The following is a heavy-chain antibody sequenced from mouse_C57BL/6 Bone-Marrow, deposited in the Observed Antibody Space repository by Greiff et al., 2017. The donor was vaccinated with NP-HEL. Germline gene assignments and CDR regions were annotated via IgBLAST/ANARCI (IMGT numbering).Heavy chain of an antibody. J-gene: IGHJ1*03. CDR1: GFTFSDYG. Sequence: DVHLVESGGGLVKPGGSLKLSCAASGFTFSDYGMHWVRQAPEKGLEWVAYISSGSSTIYYADTVKGRFTISRDNAKNTLFLQMTSLRSEDTAMYYCARGYYGSRGYFDVWGTGTTVTVSS. CDR3: ARGYYGSRGYFDV. D-gene: IGHD1-1*01. V-gene: IGHV5-17*01. CDR2: ISSGSSTI.